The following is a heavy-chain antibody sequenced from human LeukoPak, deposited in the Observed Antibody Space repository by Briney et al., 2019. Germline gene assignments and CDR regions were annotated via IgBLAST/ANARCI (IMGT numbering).Heavy chain of an antibody. Sequence: PSETLSLTCTVSGGSIRRYYWSWIRQPPGKGLDWIGYIYYTGSTKYNPSLKSRATISVDTSKNQFSLKLSSVTAADTAVYYRASGSYYFDYWGQGTLVSVSS. CDR1: GGSIRRYY. D-gene: IGHD1-26*01. J-gene: IGHJ4*02. CDR3: ASGSYYFDY. V-gene: IGHV4-59*08. CDR2: IYYTGST.